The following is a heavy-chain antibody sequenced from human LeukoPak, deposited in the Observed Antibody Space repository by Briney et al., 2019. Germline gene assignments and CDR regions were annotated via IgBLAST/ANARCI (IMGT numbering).Heavy chain of an antibody. CDR2: IKSKTDGGTT. CDR3: TTDPQLEFDC. D-gene: IGHD2-2*01. V-gene: IGHV3-15*01. Sequence: GGSLRLSCAASKFTFSSFEMNWVRQAPGKGLEWVGRIKSKTDGGTTDYAAPVKGRFTISRDDSKNTLYLQMNSLKTEDTAVYYCTTDPQLEFDCWGQGTLVTVSS. CDR1: KFTFSSFE. J-gene: IGHJ4*02.